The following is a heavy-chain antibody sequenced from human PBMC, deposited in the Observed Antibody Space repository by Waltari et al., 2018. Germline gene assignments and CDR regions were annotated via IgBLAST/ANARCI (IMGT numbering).Heavy chain of an antibody. V-gene: IGHV3-7*01. CDR1: GFTFSSYW. CDR2: KRQDGSEK. J-gene: IGHJ3*02. Sequence: EVQLVESGGGLVQPGGSLRLSCAASGFTFSSYWMSWVRQAPGKRLEWGDNKRQDGSEKYYVDAVKGRFTSYRDNAKSSLYMQMNSMRAEDTAVYYCASDDGKLWFRESGAAFDIWGQGTIVTVSS. CDR3: ASDDGKLWFRESGAAFDI. D-gene: IGHD3-10*01.